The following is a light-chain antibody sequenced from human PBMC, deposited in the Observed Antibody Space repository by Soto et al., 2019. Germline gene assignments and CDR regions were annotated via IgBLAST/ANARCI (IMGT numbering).Light chain of an antibody. Sequence: QTVVTQEPSFSVSPGVTVTLTCGLSSGSVSTNYHPSWYQQTPGQAPRTLIYSTNTRSSGVPDRFSGSILGNKAALTITGAQADDESDYYCVLYMGSGTWVFGGGTKVTVL. J-gene: IGLJ3*02. V-gene: IGLV8-61*01. CDR1: SGSVSTNYH. CDR2: STN. CDR3: VLYMGSGTWV.